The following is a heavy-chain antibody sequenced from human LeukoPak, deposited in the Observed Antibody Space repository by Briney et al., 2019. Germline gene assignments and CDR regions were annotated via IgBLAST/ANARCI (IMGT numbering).Heavy chain of an antibody. CDR2: ISSSSSYI. CDR3: ARVDIYGIAAAVYAFDI. D-gene: IGHD6-13*01. Sequence: GGSLRLSCAASGFTFSSYSMNWVRQAPGKGLEWVSSISSSSSYIYYADSVKGRFTISRDNAKNSLYLQMNSLRAEDTAVYYCARVDIYGIAAAVYAFDIWGQGTMVTVSS. J-gene: IGHJ3*02. V-gene: IGHV3-21*01. CDR1: GFTFSSYS.